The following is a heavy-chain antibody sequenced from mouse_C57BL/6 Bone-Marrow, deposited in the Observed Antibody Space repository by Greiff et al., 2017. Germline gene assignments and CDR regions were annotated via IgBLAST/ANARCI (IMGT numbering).Heavy chain of an antibody. D-gene: IGHD2-1*01. CDR3: ARHRDGNGYAMDY. CDR1: GFTFSDYY. Sequence: EVKVVESGGGLVQPGGSLKLSCAASGFTFSDYYMYWVRQTPEKRLEWVAYISNGGGSTYYPDTVKGRFTISRDNAKNTLYLQMSRLKSEDTAMYYCARHRDGNGYAMDYWGQGTSVTVSS. V-gene: IGHV5-12*01. CDR2: ISNGGGST. J-gene: IGHJ4*01.